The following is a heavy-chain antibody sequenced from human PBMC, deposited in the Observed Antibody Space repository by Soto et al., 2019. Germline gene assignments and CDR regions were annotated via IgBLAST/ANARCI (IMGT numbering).Heavy chain of an antibody. CDR2: ISSSSSTI. J-gene: IGHJ4*02. CDR3: ARETSAAWPYYLDY. V-gene: IGHV3-48*01. D-gene: IGHD3-10*01. Sequence: PGGSLRLSCAASGFTFSSYSMNWVRQAPGKGLEWVSYISSSSSTIYYADSVKGRFTISRDNAKNSLYLQMNSLRAEDTAVYFCARETSAAWPYYLDYWGQGILVTVSS. CDR1: GFTFSSYS.